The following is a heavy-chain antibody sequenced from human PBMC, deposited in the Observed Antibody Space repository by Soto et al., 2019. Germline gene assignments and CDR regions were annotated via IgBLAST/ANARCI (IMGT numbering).Heavy chain of an antibody. CDR3: ARDGWIQLWLRYYYGMDV. V-gene: IGHV3-21*01. CDR1: GFTFSSYS. Sequence: EVQLAESGGGLVKPGGSLRLSCAASGFTFSSYSMNWVRQAPGKGLEWVSSISSSSSYIYYADSVKGRFTISRDNAKKSLYLQMNSLRAENTAVYYCARDGWIQLWLRYYYGMDVWGQGTTVTVSS. J-gene: IGHJ6*02. D-gene: IGHD5-18*01. CDR2: ISSSSSYI.